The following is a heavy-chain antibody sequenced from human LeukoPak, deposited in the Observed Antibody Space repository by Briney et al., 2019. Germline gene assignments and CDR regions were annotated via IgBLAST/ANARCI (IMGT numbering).Heavy chain of an antibody. V-gene: IGHV3-72*01. CDR3: AREVWSGYYTLYYFDY. D-gene: IGHD3-3*01. CDR2: IRNKADTYTT. CDR1: GFTFSDHY. Sequence: PGGSLRLSCAASGFTFSDHYMDSVRQAPGKGLEWVGRIRNKADTYTTEYAASVKGRFTISRDDSNNSLYLQINSLKTEDTAVYYCAREVWSGYYTLYYFDYWGQGTLVTVSS. J-gene: IGHJ4*02.